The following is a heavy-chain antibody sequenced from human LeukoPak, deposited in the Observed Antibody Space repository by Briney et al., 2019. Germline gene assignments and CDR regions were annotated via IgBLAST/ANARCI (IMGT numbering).Heavy chain of an antibody. Sequence: ASVKVSCKASGYTFTSYDINWVRQATGQGLEWMGWMNPSSGNTGYAQKFQGRVTITRNTSISTAYMELSSLRSEDTAVYYCARAQIVVVPAANWFDPWGQGTLVTVSS. CDR1: GYTFTSYD. J-gene: IGHJ5*02. CDR3: ARAQIVVVPAANWFDP. D-gene: IGHD2-2*01. V-gene: IGHV1-8*03. CDR2: MNPSSGNT.